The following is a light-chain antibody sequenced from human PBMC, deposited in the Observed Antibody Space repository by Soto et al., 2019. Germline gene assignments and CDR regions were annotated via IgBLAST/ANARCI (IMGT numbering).Light chain of an antibody. V-gene: IGLV2-18*02. Sequence: QPVLTQPPSVSGSPGQSVTISCTGTSSDVGTYNRVSWYQQPPGKAPKLMIYEVTNRPSGVSNRFSGSKSGNTASLTISGLQAEDEADYYCSSYTSSSTPDVFGTGTKVTVL. J-gene: IGLJ1*01. CDR3: SSYTSSSTPDV. CDR2: EVT. CDR1: SSDVGTYNR.